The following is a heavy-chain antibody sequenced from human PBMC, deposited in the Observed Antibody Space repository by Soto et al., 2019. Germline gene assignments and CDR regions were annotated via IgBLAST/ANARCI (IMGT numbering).Heavy chain of an antibody. CDR3: AREVACTNGVCPIDY. J-gene: IGHJ4*02. Sequence: GGSLRLSCAASGFTFSSYSMNWVRQAPGKGLEWVSSISSSSSYIYYADSVKGRFTISRDNAKNSLYLLMNSLRAEDTAVYYCAREVACTNGVCPIDYWGQGTLVTVSS. V-gene: IGHV3-21*01. D-gene: IGHD2-8*01. CDR2: ISSSSSYI. CDR1: GFTFSSYS.